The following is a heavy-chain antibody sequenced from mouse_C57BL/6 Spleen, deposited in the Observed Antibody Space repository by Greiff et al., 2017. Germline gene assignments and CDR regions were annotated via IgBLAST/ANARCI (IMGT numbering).Heavy chain of an antibody. CDR2: ISGGGGNT. J-gene: IGHJ4*01. CDR1: GFTFSSYT. CDR3: ARRTEAMDY. Sequence: EVKLVESGGGLVKPGGSLKLSCAASGFTFSSYTMSWVRQTPEKRLAWVATISGGGGNTYYPDSVKGRFTISRDNAKNTLYLQMSSLRSEDTALYYCARRTEAMDYWGQGTSVTVSS. V-gene: IGHV5-9*01.